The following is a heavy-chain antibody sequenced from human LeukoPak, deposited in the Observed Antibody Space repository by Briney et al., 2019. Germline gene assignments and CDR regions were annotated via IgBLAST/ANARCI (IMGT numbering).Heavy chain of an antibody. CDR3: ARDLADLGGY. V-gene: IGHV3-30*03. D-gene: IGHD3-16*01. CDR2: ISYDGSNK. J-gene: IGHJ4*02. Sequence: PGGSLRLSCAASGFTFSSYGMHWVRQAPGKGLEWVAVISYDGSNKYYADSVKGRFTISRDNSKNSLYLQMNSLRAEDTAVYYCARDLADLGGYWGQGTLVTVSS. CDR1: GFTFSSYG.